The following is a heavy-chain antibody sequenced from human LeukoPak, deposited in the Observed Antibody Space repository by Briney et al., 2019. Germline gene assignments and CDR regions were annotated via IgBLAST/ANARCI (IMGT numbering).Heavy chain of an antibody. D-gene: IGHD3-10*02. J-gene: IGHJ4*02. CDR1: GFTFSSYT. CDR3: ARFYVPEEHNPAWYEAH. Sequence: GGSLRLSCAASGFTFSSYTMNWVRQAPGKGLEWVSSISGSSGYKYFADSAEGRFTISRDNAKNSLYLQMNSLRVEDTAVYYCARFYVPEEHNPAWYEAHWGQGILVTVSS. V-gene: IGHV3-21*06. CDR2: ISGSSGYK.